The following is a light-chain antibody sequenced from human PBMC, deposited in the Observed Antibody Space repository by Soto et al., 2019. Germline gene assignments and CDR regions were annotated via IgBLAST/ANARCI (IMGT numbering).Light chain of an antibody. Sequence: EIVLTQSPGTLSLSPGERVTLSCRAGQSVTSSYSAWYQQKPGQAPRLLIYDASSRATGIPDRFSGSGSGTDFTLTISRLELEDFAVYYCQQYGSSLLTFGGGTKVEIK. V-gene: IGKV3-20*01. CDR2: DAS. J-gene: IGKJ4*01. CDR3: QQYGSSLLT. CDR1: QSVTSSY.